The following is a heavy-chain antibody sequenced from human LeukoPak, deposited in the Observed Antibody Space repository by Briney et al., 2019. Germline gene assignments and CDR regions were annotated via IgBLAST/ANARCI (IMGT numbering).Heavy chain of an antibody. CDR3: VREVGAPGSFQH. D-gene: IGHD1-26*01. V-gene: IGHV3-74*03. CDR1: GFTFSSNW. Sequence: HSGGSLRLSCAASGFTFSSNWMHWVRQAPGKGLVWISRINGDGRIIEHAESVKGRFTIPRNNADNTLHLQMNSLRAEDTAVYHCVREVGAPGSFQHWGQGAPVTVSS. J-gene: IGHJ1*01. CDR2: INGDGRII.